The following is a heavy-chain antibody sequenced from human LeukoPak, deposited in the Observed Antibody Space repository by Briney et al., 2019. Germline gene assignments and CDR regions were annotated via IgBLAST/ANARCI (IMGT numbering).Heavy chain of an antibody. Sequence: GGSLRLSCAASGFTFDDYGMSWVRQAPGKGLEWVANIKEDGSVKNYADSVKGRFTISRDNAKNSLYLEINCLRAEDTAVYYCARQWGWFTSGWWLDTLDVWGQGSMVIVSS. CDR2: IKEDGSVK. J-gene: IGHJ3*01. V-gene: IGHV3-7*01. CDR1: GFTFDDYG. CDR3: ARQWGWFTSGWWLDTLDV. D-gene: IGHD6-19*01.